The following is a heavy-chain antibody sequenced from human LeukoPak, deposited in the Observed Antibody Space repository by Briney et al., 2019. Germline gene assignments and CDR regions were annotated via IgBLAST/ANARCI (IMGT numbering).Heavy chain of an antibody. V-gene: IGHV3-15*01. CDR3: TTEDNGDYVGWFDP. CDR2: IKSKTDGGTT. CDR1: GFTFSNAW. Sequence: GGSLRLSCAASGFTFSNAWMSWVRQAPGKGLEWVGRIKSKTDGGTTDYAAPVKGGFTISRDDSKNTLYLQMNSLKTEDTAVYYCTTEDNGDYVGWFDPWGQGTLVTVSS. D-gene: IGHD4-17*01. J-gene: IGHJ5*02.